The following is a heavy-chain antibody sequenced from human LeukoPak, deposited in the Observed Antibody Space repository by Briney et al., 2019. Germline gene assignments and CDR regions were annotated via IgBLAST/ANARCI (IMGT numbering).Heavy chain of an antibody. D-gene: IGHD3-10*01. V-gene: IGHV3-30*01. CDR3: ARSFSGSSNYMDV. CDR2: ISYDGSNK. CDR1: GFTFSSYA. J-gene: IGHJ6*03. Sequence: PGGSLRLSCAASGFTFSSYAMHWVRQAPGKGLEWVAVISYDGSNKYYAGSVKGRFTISRDNSKNTLYLQMNSLRAEDTAVYYCARSFSGSSNYMDVWGKGTTVTVSS.